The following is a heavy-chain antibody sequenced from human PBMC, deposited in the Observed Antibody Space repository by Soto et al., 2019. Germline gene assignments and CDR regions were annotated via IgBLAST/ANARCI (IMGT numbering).Heavy chain of an antibody. D-gene: IGHD3-22*01. Sequence: SSGTPFPTLAFAGCSIICNNWWGLVGQPPGGGGEGIGEIFHSGSTNYNPSLKSRVTISVDKSKNQFSLKLSSVTAADTAVYYCARGSYYYDSSGYYYVGDFDYWGQGTLVTVSS. V-gene: IGHV4-4*02. J-gene: IGHJ4*02. CDR1: GCSIICNNW. CDR2: IFHSGST. CDR3: ARGSYYYDSSGYYYVGDFDY.